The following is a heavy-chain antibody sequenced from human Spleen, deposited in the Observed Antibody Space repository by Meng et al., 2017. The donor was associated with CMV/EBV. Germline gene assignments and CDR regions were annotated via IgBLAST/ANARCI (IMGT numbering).Heavy chain of an antibody. CDR2: ISYDGSNK. J-gene: IGHJ6*02. CDR3: ARATGEWYYGMDV. D-gene: IGHD7-27*01. CDR1: GFTFSSYA. V-gene: IGHV3-30*14. Sequence: GGSLRLSCAASGFTFSSYAMHWVRQAPGKGLEWVAVISYDGSNKYYADSVKGRFTISRDNSKNTLYLQMNSLRPEDTAVYYCARATGEWYYGMDVWGQGTTVTVSS.